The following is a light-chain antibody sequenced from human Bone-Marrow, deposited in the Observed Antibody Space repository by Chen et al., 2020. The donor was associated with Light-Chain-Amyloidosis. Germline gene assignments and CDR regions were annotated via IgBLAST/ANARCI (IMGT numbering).Light chain of an antibody. CDR3: AVWDDSLVKV. CDR2: RNN. CDR1: SSNIKSNY. Sequence: QPVLTQPPSASGAPGQRVTISRSGSSSNIKSNYVFWYQQFPGTAPKLLIYRNNQRPSGVPDRFSGSKTGTSASLVIGGLRSEDEADYYCAVWDDSLVKVFGGGTKLTVL. J-gene: IGLJ2*01. V-gene: IGLV1-47*01.